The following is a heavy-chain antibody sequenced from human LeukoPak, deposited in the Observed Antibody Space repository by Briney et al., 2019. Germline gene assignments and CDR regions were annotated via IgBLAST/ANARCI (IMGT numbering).Heavy chain of an antibody. D-gene: IGHD3-3*01. V-gene: IGHV3-30*18. CDR1: GFTFSSYG. J-gene: IGHJ3*02. CDR3: AKGHITIFGVVILNDAFDI. CDR2: ISYDGSNK. Sequence: PGGSLRLSCAASGFTFSSYGMHWVRQAPGKGLEWVAVISYDGSNKYYADSVKGRFTIPRDNSKNTLYLQMNSLRAEDTAVYYCAKGHITIFGVVILNDAFDIWGQGTMVTVSS.